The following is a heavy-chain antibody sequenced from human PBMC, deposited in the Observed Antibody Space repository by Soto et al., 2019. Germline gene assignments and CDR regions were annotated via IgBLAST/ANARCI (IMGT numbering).Heavy chain of an antibody. Sequence: SETLSLTCTVSGGSISSSDRYWSWIRQHPGKGLEWIGYIHYSGSTNYIPSLKSRVTISVDTSKNQFSLKLSSVTAADTAVYYCARHSGEIYGDYVPVQWGQGTLVTVSS. D-gene: IGHD4-17*01. CDR2: IHYSGST. J-gene: IGHJ4*02. CDR1: GGSISSSDRY. CDR3: ARHSGEIYGDYVPVQ. V-gene: IGHV4-61*05.